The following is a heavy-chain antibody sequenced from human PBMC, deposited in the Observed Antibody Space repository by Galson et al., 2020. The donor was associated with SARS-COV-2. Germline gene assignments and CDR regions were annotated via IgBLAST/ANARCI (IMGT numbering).Heavy chain of an antibody. Sequence: ASETLSLTCDVSRASINDNNFFWGWIRQPPGKGLEWIGSIYHRGTTHYSLSLQSRVSMSIDTAKNQFSLKLTAVTPADTAVYYCARDMFNHFDYDWGSYRSGDFDYWGQGLLVTVSS. V-gene: IGHV4-39*07. J-gene: IGHJ4*02. CDR3: ARDMFNHFDYDWGSYRSGDFDY. CDR1: RASINDNNFF. D-gene: IGHD3-16*02. CDR2: IYHRGTT.